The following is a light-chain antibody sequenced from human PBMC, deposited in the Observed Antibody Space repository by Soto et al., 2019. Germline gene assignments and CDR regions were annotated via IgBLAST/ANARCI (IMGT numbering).Light chain of an antibody. V-gene: IGKV3-20*01. CDR1: QSVSSSY. J-gene: IGKJ1*01. CDR3: QLYGRCPPRT. CDR2: GAS. Sequence: EIVLTQSPGTLSLSPGERATLSCRASQSVSSSYLAWYQQKPGQPPRLLIYGASSRATGIPDRFSGSGTGTSFTLPISRLEREDCEVFYCQLYGRCPPRTFGQGTKVEIK.